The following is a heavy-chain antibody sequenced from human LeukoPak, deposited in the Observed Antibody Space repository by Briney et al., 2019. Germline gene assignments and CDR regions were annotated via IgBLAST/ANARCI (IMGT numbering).Heavy chain of an antibody. CDR1: GFTFSSYA. V-gene: IGHV3-23*01. CDR3: AKDGYCSGGSCWDAFDI. J-gene: IGHJ3*02. D-gene: IGHD2-15*01. CDR2: ISGSGGST. Sequence: GGSLRLSCAASGFTFSSYAMSWVRQAPGKGREWVSAISGSGGSTYYADSVKGRFTISRDNSKNTLYLQMNSLRAEDTAVYYCAKDGYCSGGSCWDAFDIWGQGTMVTVSS.